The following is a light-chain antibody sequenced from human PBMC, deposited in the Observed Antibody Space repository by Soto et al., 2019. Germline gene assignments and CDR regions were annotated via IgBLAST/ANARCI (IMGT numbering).Light chain of an antibody. CDR3: QQYDSYPHT. CDR2: AAS. Sequence: EIQMTQSPSSVAASVGGRFTITCRASQGISSWLAWYQQKPGKAPKILIYAASSLQSGVPSRFSGSGSGTEFTLTISSLQPEDVATYDGQQYDSYPHTFGGGTKVDIK. CDR1: QGISSW. V-gene: IGKV1D-16*01. J-gene: IGKJ4*01.